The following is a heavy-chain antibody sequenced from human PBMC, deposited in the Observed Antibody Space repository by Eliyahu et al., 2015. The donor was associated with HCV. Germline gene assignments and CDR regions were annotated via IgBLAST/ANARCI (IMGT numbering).Heavy chain of an antibody. Sequence: EVQLLESGGGXVQPGGSLRLSCVASGFTFSXXXMNWVRQAPGKGLEWVXGIRGXGDTTYXGDSVKGRFTISRDNSKNALYLQMNSLRAEDTAVYYCAKDRRSADSYYYYGMDVWGQGTTVTVSS. CDR1: GFTFSXXX. CDR3: AKDRRSADSYYYYGMDV. D-gene: IGHD2-21*02. J-gene: IGHJ6*02. V-gene: IGHV3-23*01. CDR2: IRGXGDTT.